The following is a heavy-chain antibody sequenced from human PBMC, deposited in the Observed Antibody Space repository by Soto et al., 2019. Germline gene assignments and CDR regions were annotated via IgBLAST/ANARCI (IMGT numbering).Heavy chain of an antibody. D-gene: IGHD4-17*01. CDR2: VSFSGTT. CDR3: ARSTVTYYFDY. CDR1: GGSVNVNNYY. V-gene: IGHV4-39*07. Sequence: SETLSLTCSVFGGSVNVNNYYWGWVRQPPGKGLEWIGCVSFSGTTYSSPSLKSRVTTSVDTSKNQFSLRLNSVTAADTAVYYCARSTVTYYFDYWGQGTLVTVSS. J-gene: IGHJ4*02.